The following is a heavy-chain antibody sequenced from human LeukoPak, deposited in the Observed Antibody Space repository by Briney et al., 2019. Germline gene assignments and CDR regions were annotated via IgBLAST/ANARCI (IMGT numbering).Heavy chain of an antibody. CDR3: AKDIRAFCGGDCYSFDP. CDR1: GFTFSSYE. V-gene: IGHV3-48*03. D-gene: IGHD2-21*02. J-gene: IGHJ5*02. Sequence: GGSLRLSCAASGFTFSSYEMNWVRQAPGKGLEWVSYISSSGSTIYYADSVKGRFTISRDNSKNTLYLQMNSLRAEDTAVYYCAKDIRAFCGGDCYSFDPWGQGTLVTVSS. CDR2: ISSSGSTI.